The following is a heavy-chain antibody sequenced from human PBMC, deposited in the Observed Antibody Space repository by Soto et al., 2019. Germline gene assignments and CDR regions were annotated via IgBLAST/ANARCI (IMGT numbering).Heavy chain of an antibody. J-gene: IGHJ4*02. Sequence: QVQLVESGGGVVQPGRSLRLSCAASGFTFSSYGMHWVRQAPGKGLEWVAVISYDGSNKYYADSVKGRFTISRDNSKNTLYLQMNSQRAEDTAVYYCAKNQLRNYYDSSAPADYRVQGTLVTVSS. D-gene: IGHD3-22*01. V-gene: IGHV3-30*18. CDR3: AKNQLRNYYDSSAPADY. CDR1: GFTFSSYG. CDR2: ISYDGSNK.